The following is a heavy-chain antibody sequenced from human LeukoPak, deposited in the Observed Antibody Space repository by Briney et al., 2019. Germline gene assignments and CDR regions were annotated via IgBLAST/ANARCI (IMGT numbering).Heavy chain of an antibody. CDR2: INSDGSST. V-gene: IGHV3-74*01. CDR1: GFTFSSFA. D-gene: IGHD6-19*01. J-gene: IGHJ4*02. Sequence: GGSLRLSCAASGFTFSSFAMSWVRQAPGKGLEWVSGINSDGSSTTYADSVKGRSTISRDNAKNTLYLQMNSLRAEDTAVYYCARSAVAGRVSYFDYWGQGTLVTVSS. CDR3: ARSAVAGRVSYFDY.